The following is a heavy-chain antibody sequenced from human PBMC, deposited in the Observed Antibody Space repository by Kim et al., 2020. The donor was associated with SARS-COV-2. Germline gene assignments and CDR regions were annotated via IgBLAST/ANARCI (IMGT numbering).Heavy chain of an antibody. CDR3: AKGKSSAVGGWGNFDY. Sequence: GGSLRLSCAASGFTFSSCWMHWVRQVPGKGLVWVSRISSDESTTSYADSVKGRFTISRDNAKNTLFLQMNSLRAEATAVYYCAKGKSSAVGGWGNFDYWGRGTLVTVSS. CDR2: ISSDESTT. D-gene: IGHD3-16*01. CDR1: GFTFSSCW. J-gene: IGHJ4*02. V-gene: IGHV3-74*01.